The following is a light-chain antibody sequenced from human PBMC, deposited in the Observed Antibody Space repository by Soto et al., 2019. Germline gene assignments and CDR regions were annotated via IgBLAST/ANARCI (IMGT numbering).Light chain of an antibody. CDR3: GAWDGSLRLYV. CDR1: XXXIGNNY. Sequence: QSVLTQPPSVSAAPGQTVTISCSGXXXXIGNNYVSWYQQLPGTAPKLLIYDSNKRPSGIPERFSASKSGTSATLGITGLQTGDEADYYCGAWDGSLRLYVFGTGTKLTVL. CDR2: DSN. J-gene: IGLJ1*01. V-gene: IGLV1-51*01.